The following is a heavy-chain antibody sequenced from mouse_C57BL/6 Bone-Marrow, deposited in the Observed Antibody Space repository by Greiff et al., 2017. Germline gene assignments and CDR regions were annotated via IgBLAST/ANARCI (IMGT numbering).Heavy chain of an antibody. CDR1: GFTFSSYA. CDR3: TRDGESTCAY. V-gene: IGHV5-9-1*02. J-gene: IGHJ3*01. D-gene: IGHD5-1*01. CDR2: ISSGGDYI. Sequence: EVKLVESGEGLVKPGGSLKLSCAASGFTFSSYAMSWVRQTPEKRLEWVAYISSGGDYIYFADTVKGRFTISRDNARNTLYLQMSSLKSEDTAMYYCTRDGESTCAYRGQGTLVTVSA.